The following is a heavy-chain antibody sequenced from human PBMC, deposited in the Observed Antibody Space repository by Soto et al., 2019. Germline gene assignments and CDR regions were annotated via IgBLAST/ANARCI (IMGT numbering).Heavy chain of an antibody. CDR2: ISPYSGDT. D-gene: IGHD2-2*01. CDR1: GYSFMKYA. CDR3: AGEASVPIPAAQPSRFDS. V-gene: IGHV1-18*01. J-gene: IGHJ4*02. Sequence: ASVKVSCKGFGYSFMKYAINWVRQAPGQGLEWVGWISPYSGDTHSAQKFHGRLTLTTDTAASTAYMELRILRSADTALYYCAGEASVPIPAAQPSRFDSWGQRTLVTVSS.